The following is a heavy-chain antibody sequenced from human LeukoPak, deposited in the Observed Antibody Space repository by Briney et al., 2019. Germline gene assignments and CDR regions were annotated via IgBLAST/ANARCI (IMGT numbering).Heavy chain of an antibody. CDR1: GGSISSYY. Sequence: SETLSLTCTVSGGSISSYYWSWIRQPPEKGLEWIGYIYYSGSTNYNPSLKSRVTISVDTSENQFSLKLSSVTAADTAVYYCARQGATRSLYYFDYWGQGTLVTVSS. D-gene: IGHD5-24*01. CDR2: IYYSGST. CDR3: ARQGATRSLYYFDY. J-gene: IGHJ4*02. V-gene: IGHV4-59*08.